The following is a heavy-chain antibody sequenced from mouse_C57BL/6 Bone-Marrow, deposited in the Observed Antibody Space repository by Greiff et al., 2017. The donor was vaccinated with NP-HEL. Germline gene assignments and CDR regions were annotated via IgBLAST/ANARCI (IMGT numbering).Heavy chain of an antibody. Sequence: EVKLVESGGGLVQPGGSLSLSCAASGFTFTDYYMSWVRQPPGKALEWLGFIRNKANGYTTEYSASVKGRFTISRDNSQSILYLQMNALRAEDSATYYCASPLYGSSSWFAYWGQGTLVTVSA. CDR2: IRNKANGYTT. J-gene: IGHJ3*01. CDR3: ASPLYGSSSWFAY. D-gene: IGHD1-1*01. CDR1: GFTFTDYY. V-gene: IGHV7-3*01.